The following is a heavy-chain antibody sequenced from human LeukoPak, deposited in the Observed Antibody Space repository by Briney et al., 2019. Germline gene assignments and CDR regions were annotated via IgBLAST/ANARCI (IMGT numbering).Heavy chain of an antibody. Sequence: SQTLSLTCTVSGGSISSSSYYWGWTRQPPGKGLEWIGSIYYSGSTYYNPSLKSRVTISVDTSKNQFSLKLSSVTAADTAVYYCARDGGIAAAGRYYYYYYYMDVWGKGTTVTVSS. V-gene: IGHV4-39*07. J-gene: IGHJ6*03. CDR3: ARDGGIAAAGRYYYYYYYMDV. D-gene: IGHD6-13*01. CDR2: IYYSGST. CDR1: GGSISSSSYY.